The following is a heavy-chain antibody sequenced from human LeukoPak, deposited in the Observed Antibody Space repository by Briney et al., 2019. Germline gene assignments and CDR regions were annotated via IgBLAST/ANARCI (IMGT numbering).Heavy chain of an antibody. CDR1: GFTFSSYA. CDR3: ARDRLLMVYEDAFDI. V-gene: IGHV3-30-3*01. CDR2: ISYDGSNK. D-gene: IGHD2-8*01. Sequence: GGSLRLSCAASGFTFSSYAMHWVRQAPGKGLEWVAVISYDGSNKYYADSVKGRFTISRDNSKNTLYLQMNSLRAEDTAVYYCARDRLLMVYEDAFDIWGQGTMVTVSS. J-gene: IGHJ3*02.